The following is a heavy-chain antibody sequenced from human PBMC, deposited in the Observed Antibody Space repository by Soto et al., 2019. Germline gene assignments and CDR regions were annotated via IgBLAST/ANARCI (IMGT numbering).Heavy chain of an antibody. Sequence: EVQLLESGGGLVQPGGSLRLSCAASGLTFSRYAMTWVRQAPGKGLEWVSAMSGGGETTYYADSVKGRFTISRDNSRNTLCLQMNSLRAEDTAAYYCAKWHTYYYDSRGFSGFDCWGRGTLVTVSS. CDR3: AKWHTYYYDSRGFSGFDC. CDR2: MSGGGETT. V-gene: IGHV3-23*01. D-gene: IGHD3-22*01. CDR1: GLTFSRYA. J-gene: IGHJ4*02.